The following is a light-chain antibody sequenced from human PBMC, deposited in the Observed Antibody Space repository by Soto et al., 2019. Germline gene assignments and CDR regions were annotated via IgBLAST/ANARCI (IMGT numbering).Light chain of an antibody. CDR3: QQYKSWPPVT. J-gene: IGKJ5*01. V-gene: IGKV3-15*01. CDR1: QTVPSR. CDR2: GPS. Sequence: EIVMTQSPATLSVSPGEGVTLSCRASQTVPSRIAWYQQKPGQAPSLLIDGPSTRATGVPDRFSGTGSGTEFTLTIISLKSEDYAVFYCQQYKSWPPVTFGQGTRLETK.